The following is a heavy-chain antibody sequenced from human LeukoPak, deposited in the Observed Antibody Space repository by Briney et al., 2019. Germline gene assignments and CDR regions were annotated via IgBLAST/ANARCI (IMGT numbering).Heavy chain of an antibody. D-gene: IGHD3-10*01. CDR2: INPNSGGT. CDR3: ARGLYGSGSYFDY. Sequence: ASVKVSCKASGYTFTGYYMHWVRQAAGQGLEWMGWINPNSGGTNYAQKFQGRVTMTRDTSISTAYMELSRLRSDDTAVYYCARGLYGSGSYFDYWGQGTLVTVSS. CDR1: GYTFTGYY. V-gene: IGHV1-2*02. J-gene: IGHJ4*02.